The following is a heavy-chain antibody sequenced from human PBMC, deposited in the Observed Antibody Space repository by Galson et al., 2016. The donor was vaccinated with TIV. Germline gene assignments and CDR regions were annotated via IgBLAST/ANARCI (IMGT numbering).Heavy chain of an antibody. J-gene: IGHJ3*02. CDR1: GFALSSFA. CDR2: ISSGGSNQ. V-gene: IGHV3-30-3*01. Sequence: SLRLSCAASGFALSSFAIHWVRQAPGKGLEWVALISSGGSNQYFADSVQGRFTISKDNSNNTLSLQMTNLRPEDTAIYYCAKDQGQVGNYFGDAFDIWGQGTMVTVSS. D-gene: IGHD1-7*01. CDR3: AKDQGQVGNYFGDAFDI.